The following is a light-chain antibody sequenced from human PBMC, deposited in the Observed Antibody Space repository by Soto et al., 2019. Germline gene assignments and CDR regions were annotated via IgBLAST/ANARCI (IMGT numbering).Light chain of an antibody. V-gene: IGLV2-14*01. J-gene: IGLJ1*01. CDR1: SSDVGGYVY. CDR3: SSYTSSGTPYV. Sequence: QSALTQPASVSGSPGQSITISCTGTSSDVGGYVYVSWYQQYPGKAPKLMIFEVSNRPSGVSNRFSGSKSGNTASLTISGLQAEDEADYYCSSYTSSGTPYVFGTGTKVTVL. CDR2: EVS.